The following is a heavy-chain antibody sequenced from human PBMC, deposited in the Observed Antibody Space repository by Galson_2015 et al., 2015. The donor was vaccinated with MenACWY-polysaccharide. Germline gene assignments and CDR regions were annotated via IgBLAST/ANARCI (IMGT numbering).Heavy chain of an antibody. V-gene: IGHV1-8*02. CDR2: INPDSGNT. Sequence: SVKVSCKGYGYTFTSYGINWVRQAPGQGLEWMGWINPDSGNTSYAQGIQGRVTMTTDTSISTAYMELGTLRSEDTAVYYCARTMKDRTGRMGSAIAAGAEGWIDVWGPGTPVAVSS. D-gene: IGHD2-8*02. J-gene: IGHJ6*02. CDR3: ARTMKDRTGRMGSAIAAGAEGWIDV. CDR1: GYTFTSYG.